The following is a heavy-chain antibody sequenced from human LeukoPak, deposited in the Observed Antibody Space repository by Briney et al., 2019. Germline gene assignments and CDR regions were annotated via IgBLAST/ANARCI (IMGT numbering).Heavy chain of an antibody. J-gene: IGHJ4*02. CDR2: IGGGGSAV. CDR3: ARGENGSFDR. CDR1: GFTFSDYY. Sequence: GGSLRLSCAASGFTFSDYYMSWIRQAPGRGLEYVSYIGGGGSAVYYADSVKGRFTISRDNAMNSVYMEMNDLTAEDTAFYYCARGENGSFDRWGQGTLVIVSS. D-gene: IGHD5-24*01. V-gene: IGHV3-11*01.